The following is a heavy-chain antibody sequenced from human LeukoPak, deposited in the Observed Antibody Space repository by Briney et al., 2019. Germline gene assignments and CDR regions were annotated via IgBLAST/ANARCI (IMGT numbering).Heavy chain of an antibody. J-gene: IGHJ6*02. CDR1: GFTFSSYE. Sequence: GGSLRLSCAASGFTFSSYEMNWVRQAPGKGLEWVSYISCSGSTIYYADSVKGRFTISRDNAKNSLYLPMNSLRAEDTAVYYCARGPHYEYYYYFGMDVWGQGTTVTASS. CDR2: ISCSGSTI. D-gene: IGHD4-17*01. CDR3: ARGPHYEYYYYFGMDV. V-gene: IGHV3-48*03.